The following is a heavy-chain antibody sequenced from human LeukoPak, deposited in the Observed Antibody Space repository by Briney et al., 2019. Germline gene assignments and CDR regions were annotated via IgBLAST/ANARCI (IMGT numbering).Heavy chain of an antibody. V-gene: IGHV3-23*01. D-gene: IGHD3-9*01. Sequence: GGSLRLSCAASGFTFSSYAMSWVRQAPGKGLEWVSAISGSGGSTYYADSVKGRFTISRDNSKNTLYLQMNSLRAEDTAINYCAKCSYDILTGYPIWFDPWGQGTLVTVSS. CDR3: AKCSYDILTGYPIWFDP. J-gene: IGHJ5*02. CDR2: ISGSGGST. CDR1: GFTFSSYA.